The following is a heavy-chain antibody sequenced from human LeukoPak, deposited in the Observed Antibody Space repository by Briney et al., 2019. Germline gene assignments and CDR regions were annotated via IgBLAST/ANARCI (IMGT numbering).Heavy chain of an antibody. CDR3: VRGRYSGFDI. V-gene: IGHV6-1*01. J-gene: IGHJ3*02. Sequence: SQTLSLTCALSGXSLFTSGFAWNWIRQSPSRGLEWLGRTYYTSRWSNEYAVSLKSRITVNADTSENQFSLQLNSVTPEDTALYYCVRGRYSGFDIWGQGTTVTVSS. CDR2: TYYTSRWSN. D-gene: IGHD1-26*01. CDR1: GXSLFTSGFA.